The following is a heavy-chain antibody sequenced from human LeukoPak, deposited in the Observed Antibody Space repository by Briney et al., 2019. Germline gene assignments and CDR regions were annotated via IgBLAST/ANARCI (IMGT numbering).Heavy chain of an antibody. D-gene: IGHD3-22*01. CDR2: ISGSGGST. CDR3: AKDWNYYDSSGSFDY. V-gene: IGHV3-23*01. J-gene: IGHJ4*02. CDR1: GFTFSKYG. Sequence: GGSLRLSCAASGFTFSKYGMSWVRQAPGKGLEWVSAISGSGGSTYYADSVKGRFTISRDNSKNTLYLQMNSLRAEDTAVYYCAKDWNYYDSSGSFDYWGQGTLVTVSS.